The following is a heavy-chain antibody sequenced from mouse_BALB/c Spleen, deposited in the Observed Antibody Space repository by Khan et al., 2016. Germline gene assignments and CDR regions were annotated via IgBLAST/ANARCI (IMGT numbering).Heavy chain of an antibody. CDR2: IYPGDGDT. J-gene: IGHJ3*01. D-gene: IGHD2-1*01. Sequence: QGRLQQSGAELARPGASVKLSCKASGYTFTSYWMQWVKQRPGQGLQWIGTIYPGDGDTRYTQKFKGKATLTADKSSSTAYMQLSSLASEDSAVYYCARGGYGNYVFAYWGQGTLVTVSA. CDR1: GYTFTSYW. V-gene: IGHV1-87*01. CDR3: ARGGYGNYVFAY.